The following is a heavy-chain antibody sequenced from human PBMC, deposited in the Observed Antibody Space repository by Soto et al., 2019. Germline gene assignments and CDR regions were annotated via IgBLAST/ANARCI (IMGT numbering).Heavy chain of an antibody. V-gene: IGHV3-30*18. CDR2: ISYDGSNK. Sequence: GGSLRLSCAASGFTFSSYGMHWVRQAPGKGLEWVAVISYDGSNKYYADSVKGRFTISRDNSKNTLYLQMNSLRAEDTAVYYCAKDSSGWPFDYWGQGTLVTVSS. CDR3: AKDSSGWPFDY. CDR1: GFTFSSYG. D-gene: IGHD6-19*01. J-gene: IGHJ4*02.